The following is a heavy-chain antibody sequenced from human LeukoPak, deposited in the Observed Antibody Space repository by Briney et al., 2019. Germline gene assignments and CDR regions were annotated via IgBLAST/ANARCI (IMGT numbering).Heavy chain of an antibody. CDR1: GVSFSGYY. CDR2: INHSGST. J-gene: IGHJ6*02. D-gene: IGHD5-18*01. Sequence: SETLSLTCAVYGVSFSGYYWSGLRQPPGKGWEGFGEINHSGSTNYNPSLKRRVTISVDTSKNQFSLKLSSVTAADTAVYYCARVNYSYKLYSRPNYYGMDVWGQGTTVTVSS. CDR3: ARVNYSYKLYSRPNYYGMDV. V-gene: IGHV4-34*01.